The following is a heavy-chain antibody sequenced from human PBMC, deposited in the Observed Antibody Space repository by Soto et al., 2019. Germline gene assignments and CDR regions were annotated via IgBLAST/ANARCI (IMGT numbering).Heavy chain of an antibody. J-gene: IGHJ5*02. CDR3: ARSYYGGNSIDWFDP. CDR1: GGSISSGDYY. Sequence: PSETLSLTCTVSGGSISSGDYYWSWIRQTPGKGLEWIGYIYYSGSTYYNPSLKSRVTISVDTSKNQFSLKLSSVTAADTAVYYCARSYYGGNSIDWFDPWGQGTLVTVSS. V-gene: IGHV4-30-4*01. CDR2: IYYSGST. D-gene: IGHD4-17*01.